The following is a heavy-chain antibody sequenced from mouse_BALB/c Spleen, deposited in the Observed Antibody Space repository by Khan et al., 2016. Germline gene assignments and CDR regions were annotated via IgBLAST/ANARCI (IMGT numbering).Heavy chain of an antibody. CDR1: GFTFSDYY. CDR3: ARTYGNYGYFDV. Sequence: EVELVESGGGLVKPGGSLKLSCAASGFTFSDYYMYWVRQTPEKRLEWVATISDGGAYTYYPDSVKGRFTISRDHAKNNLYLQMSSLKSEDTVMYYCARTYGNYGYFDVWGAGTTVTVSS. J-gene: IGHJ1*01. D-gene: IGHD1-1*02. V-gene: IGHV5-4*02. CDR2: ISDGGAYT.